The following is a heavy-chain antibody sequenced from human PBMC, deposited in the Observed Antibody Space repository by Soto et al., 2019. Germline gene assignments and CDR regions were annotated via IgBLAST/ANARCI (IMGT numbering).Heavy chain of an antibody. Sequence: PGGSLRLSCAASGFTFGSYSMIWVRQAPGKGLEWVSYINSRSSTMYYADSVKGRFTISRDNAKNSLYLQMKSLRDEDTAVYYCARPHKDRPTYYGMDVWGQGTTVTVSS. CDR1: GFTFGSYS. V-gene: IGHV3-48*02. D-gene: IGHD2-15*01. CDR3: ARPHKDRPTYYGMDV. CDR2: INSRSSTM. J-gene: IGHJ6*02.